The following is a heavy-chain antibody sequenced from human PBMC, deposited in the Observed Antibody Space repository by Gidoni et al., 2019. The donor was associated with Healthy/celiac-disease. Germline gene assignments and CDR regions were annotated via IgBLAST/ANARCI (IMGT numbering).Heavy chain of an antibody. Sequence: QVQLQQWGAGLLTPSATLSLTCSVYGGSFSGYYWSWIRQPPGKGLEWIGEINHSGSTNYNPSLKSRVTISVDTSKNQFSLKLSSVTAADTAVYYCARGFYRRYCSGGSCYSGGWFDPWGQGTLVTVSS. CDR1: GGSFSGYY. CDR3: ARGFYRRYCSGGSCYSGGWFDP. J-gene: IGHJ5*02. CDR2: INHSGST. V-gene: IGHV4-34*01. D-gene: IGHD2-15*01.